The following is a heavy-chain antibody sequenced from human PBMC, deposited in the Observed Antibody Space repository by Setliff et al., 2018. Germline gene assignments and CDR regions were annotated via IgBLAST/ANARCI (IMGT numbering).Heavy chain of an antibody. Sequence: PSETLSLTCTVSGGSISSYYWSWIRQPPGKGLEWIGRVYNTGTTNYNPSLKSRVTISISADTSNKSFSLNLFSVTAADTAVYYCVGRDFSGGDSWGHGTLVTSPQ. J-gene: IGHJ5*01. CDR1: GGSISSYY. D-gene: IGHD6-25*01. CDR2: VYNTGTT. V-gene: IGHV4-4*08. CDR3: VGRDFSGGDS.